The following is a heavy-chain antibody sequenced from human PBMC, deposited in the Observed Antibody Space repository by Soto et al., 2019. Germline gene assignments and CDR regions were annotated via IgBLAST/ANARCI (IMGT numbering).Heavy chain of an antibody. D-gene: IGHD3-22*01. CDR1: GYSISSGDY. Sequence: PSETLSLTCAVSGYSISSGDYWWWRRQPPGGGLEVFGSIYNGGSTYYNPSLNSRVTLSIDMTNNNVSLILNSVTAADTAVYYCARVGPWVPYYYDSSPYTFENGFDPWGQGTLVTVSS. J-gene: IGHJ5*02. CDR2: IYNGGST. CDR3: ARVGPWVPYYYDSSPYTFENGFDP. V-gene: IGHV4-38-2*01.